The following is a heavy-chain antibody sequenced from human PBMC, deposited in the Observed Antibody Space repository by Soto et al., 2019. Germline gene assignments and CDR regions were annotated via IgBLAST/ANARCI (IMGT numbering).Heavy chain of an antibody. J-gene: IGHJ4*02. CDR3: ARGPTDYYDKSGDYCFDY. Sequence: QVQLVQSGAEVKKPGASVMVSCKGSGYSFITYGMSWVRQAPGQGLEWVGWISTYNGNTKYVESLQGRVTMTTDTTTSTAYMELRSLRSDDTAVYYCARGPTDYYDKSGDYCFDYWGQGTLVTVSP. D-gene: IGHD3-22*01. CDR2: ISTYNGNT. V-gene: IGHV1-18*01. CDR1: GYSFITYG.